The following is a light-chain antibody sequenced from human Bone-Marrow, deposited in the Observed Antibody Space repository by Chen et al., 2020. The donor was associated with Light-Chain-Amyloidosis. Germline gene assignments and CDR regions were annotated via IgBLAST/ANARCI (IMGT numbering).Light chain of an antibody. CDR1: SSNIRAGYD. Sequence: QSVLTPPPSVSGAPGERVTISCTGSSSNIRAGYDVHWYQQLPGTAPKLLIFGNTNRPSGVPDRFSASKSGTSASLAITGLQAEDEADYYCQSYDSSLSGSVVFGGGTKLTVL. CDR3: QSYDSSLSGSVV. CDR2: GNT. V-gene: IGLV1-40*01. J-gene: IGLJ2*01.